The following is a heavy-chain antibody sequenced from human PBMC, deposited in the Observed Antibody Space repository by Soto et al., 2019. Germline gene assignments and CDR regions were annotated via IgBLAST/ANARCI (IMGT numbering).Heavy chain of an antibody. CDR2: IYTSGST. Sequence: SETLSLTCTVSGGSISSYYWSWIRQPAGKGLGWIGRIYTSGSTNYNPSLKSRVTMSVDTSKNQFSLKLSSVTAADTAVYYCAQSLWFGELSYYYYGMDVWGQGTTVTVSS. CDR3: AQSLWFGELSYYYYGMDV. CDR1: GGSISSYY. V-gene: IGHV4-4*07. J-gene: IGHJ6*02. D-gene: IGHD3-10*01.